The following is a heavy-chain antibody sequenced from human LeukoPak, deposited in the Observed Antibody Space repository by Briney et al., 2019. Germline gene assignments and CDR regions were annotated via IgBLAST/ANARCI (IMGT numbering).Heavy chain of an antibody. CDR1: GGSISPYY. D-gene: IGHD1-26*01. CDR3: ARGSGSYVFDY. Sequence: SETLSLTCTVSGGSISPYYWSWIRQPPGKGLEWIGYIYYSGSTNYNPSLKSRVTISVDTSKNQFSLKLSSVTAADTAVYYCARGSGSYVFDYWGQGTLVTVSS. V-gene: IGHV4-59*01. CDR2: IYYSGST. J-gene: IGHJ4*02.